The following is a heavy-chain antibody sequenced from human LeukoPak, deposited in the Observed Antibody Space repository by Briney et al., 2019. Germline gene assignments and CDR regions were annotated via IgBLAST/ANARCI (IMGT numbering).Heavy chain of an antibody. J-gene: IGHJ6*03. D-gene: IGHD6-19*01. Sequence: PSETLSLTCTVSGGSISSYYWSWLRQPPGKGLEWIGYIYYSGSTNYNPSLKSRVTISVDPSKNQFSLKLSSVTAADTAVYYCARRKARAGYYYYMDVWGKGTTVTVSS. CDR2: IYYSGST. V-gene: IGHV4-59*01. CDR3: ARRKARAGYYYYMDV. CDR1: GGSISSYY.